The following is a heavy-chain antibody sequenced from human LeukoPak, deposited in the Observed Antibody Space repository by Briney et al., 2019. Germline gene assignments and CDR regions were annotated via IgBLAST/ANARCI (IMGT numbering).Heavy chain of an antibody. D-gene: IGHD2-21*02. CDR1: GYNFPRHW. J-gene: IGHJ3*01. Sequence: GESLKISCATSGYNFPRHWIGWVRQMPGKGLEYVGVIFPDDSDTRYSPSSEGHVTISADTSINTAYLQWRSLRASDTAMYFCASRVGVAGTFDAFDLWGQGTMVTVSS. V-gene: IGHV5-51*01. CDR2: IFPDDSDT. CDR3: ASRVGVAGTFDAFDL.